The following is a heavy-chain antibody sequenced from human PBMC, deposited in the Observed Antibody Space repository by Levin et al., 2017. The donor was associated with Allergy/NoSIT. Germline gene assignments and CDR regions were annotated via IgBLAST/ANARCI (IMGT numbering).Heavy chain of an antibody. J-gene: IGHJ1*01. D-gene: IGHD6-13*01. V-gene: IGHV7-4-1*02. CDR1: GYTFTSYA. Sequence: GESLKISCKASGYTFTSYAMNWVRQAPGQGLEWMGWINTNTGNPTYAQGFTGRFVFSLDTSVSTAYLQISSLKAEDTAVYYCARGNGGRIAAAGTTSLFQHWGQGTLVTVSS. CDR3: ARGNGGRIAAAGTTSLFQH. CDR2: INTNTGNP.